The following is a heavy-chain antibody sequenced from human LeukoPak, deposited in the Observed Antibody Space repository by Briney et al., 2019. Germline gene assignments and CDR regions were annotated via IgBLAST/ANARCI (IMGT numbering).Heavy chain of an antibody. J-gene: IGHJ4*02. CDR1: GFTFSSFG. CDR3: AKDDPTGRYL. Sequence: GGSLRLSCAASGFTFSSFGMHWVCQTPGKGLEWLTFIHNDGITEYYADSVKGRFTISRDNSKNTVYLQMNSLRVEDTAVYYCAKDDPTGRYLWGQGTLVPVSS. D-gene: IGHD1-26*01. V-gene: IGHV3-30*02. CDR2: IHNDGITE.